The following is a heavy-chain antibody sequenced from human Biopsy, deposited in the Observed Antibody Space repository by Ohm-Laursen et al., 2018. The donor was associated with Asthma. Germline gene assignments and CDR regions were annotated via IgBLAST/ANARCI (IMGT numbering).Heavy chain of an antibody. CDR1: GGSVSSGSYY. D-gene: IGHD2-15*01. CDR2: ISYSGST. V-gene: IGHV4-61*01. Sequence: PSDTLSLTCTVSGGSVSSGSYYWSWIRQPPGKGLAWVSYISYSGSTDYNPSLKSRLTISMDTSKNQFSLKLGSVTAADTAVYYCARVPTTLRYFDLWGRGTLVTVSS. CDR3: ARVPTTLRYFDL. J-gene: IGHJ2*01.